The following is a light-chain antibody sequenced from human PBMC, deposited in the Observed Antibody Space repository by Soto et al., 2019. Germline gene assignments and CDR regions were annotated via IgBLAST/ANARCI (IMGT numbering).Light chain of an antibody. Sequence: DIPMTQSPSTLSASVGDRVTITCRASQSFSSWLAWYQQKPGKAPKLLIYKTSSLESGVPSRFSGSGSGTEFPLTISSLQPDDFATYYCQQYNTYPTFGQGTKLEIK. CDR1: QSFSSW. CDR3: QQYNTYPT. CDR2: KTS. V-gene: IGKV1-5*03. J-gene: IGKJ2*01.